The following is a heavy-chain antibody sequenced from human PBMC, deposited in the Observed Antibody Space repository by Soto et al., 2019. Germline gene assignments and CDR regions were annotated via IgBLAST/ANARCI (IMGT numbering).Heavy chain of an antibody. D-gene: IGHD3-10*01. V-gene: IGHV1-18*01. Sequence: ASVKVSCKASGYTFTSYGISWVRQAPGQGLEWMGWISAYNGNTNYAQKLQGRVTMTTDTSTSTAYMELRSLRSDDTAVYYCARVLIRYYYGSGSDAFDIWGQGTMVT. J-gene: IGHJ3*02. CDR2: ISAYNGNT. CDR1: GYTFTSYG. CDR3: ARVLIRYYYGSGSDAFDI.